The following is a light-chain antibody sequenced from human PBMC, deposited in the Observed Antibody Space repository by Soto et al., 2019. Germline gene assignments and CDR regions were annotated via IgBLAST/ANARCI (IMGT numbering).Light chain of an antibody. V-gene: IGKV3-15*01. CDR3: QQYDNWPPWT. CDR1: QSVGTN. Sequence: EIVMTQSPATLSVSPGERATLSCRASQSVGTNLAWYQQKPGQAPILLIYGASTRAAGVPARFSGSGSGTEITLTISSLQSEDLAVYSCQQYDNWPPWTFGQGTKVELK. J-gene: IGKJ1*01. CDR2: GAS.